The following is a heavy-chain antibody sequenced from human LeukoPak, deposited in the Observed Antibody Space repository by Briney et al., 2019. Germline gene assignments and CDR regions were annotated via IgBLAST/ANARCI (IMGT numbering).Heavy chain of an antibody. CDR2: IYSGGST. J-gene: IGHJ6*03. CDR1: GFTVNSNY. D-gene: IGHD3-10*01. CDR3: ARTIAMVRGVITVYYYYMDV. Sequence: GGSLRLSCAASGFTVNSNYMSWVRPVPGEGLEWGSVIYSGGSTFYADSVKGRFTISRGNSKNTLYLQMNSLRAEDTAVYYCARTIAMVRGVITVYYYYMDVWGKGTTVTVSS. V-gene: IGHV3-66*01.